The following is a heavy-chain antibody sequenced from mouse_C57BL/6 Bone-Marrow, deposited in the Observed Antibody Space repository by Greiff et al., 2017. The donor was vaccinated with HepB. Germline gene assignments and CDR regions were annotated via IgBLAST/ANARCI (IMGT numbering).Heavy chain of an antibody. CDR3: ARHPYSSGYGYAMDY. Sequence: LVESGAELVKPGASVKLSCKASGYTFTEYTIHWVKQRSGQGLEWIGWFYPGSGSIKYNEKFKDKATFTADKSSSTVYMELSRLTSEDSAVYFCARHPYSSGYGYAMDYWGQGTSVTVSS. CDR2: FYPGSGSI. D-gene: IGHD3-2*02. J-gene: IGHJ4*01. V-gene: IGHV1-62-2*01. CDR1: GYTFTEYT.